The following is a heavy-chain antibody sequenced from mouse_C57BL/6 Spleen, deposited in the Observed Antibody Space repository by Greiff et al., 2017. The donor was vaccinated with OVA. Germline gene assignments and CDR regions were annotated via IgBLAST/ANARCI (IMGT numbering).Heavy chain of an antibody. CDR2: INPNNGGT. D-gene: IGHD2-3*01. V-gene: IGHV1-26*01. CDR3: ARGNGYYDFDY. J-gene: IGHJ2*01. CDR1: GYTFTDYY. Sequence: EVQLQQSGPELVKPGASVKISCKASGYTFTDYYMNWVKQSHGKSLEWIGDINPNNGGTSYNQKFKGKATLTVDKSSSTAYMELLSLTSEDSAVYYCARGNGYYDFDYWGQGTTLTVSS.